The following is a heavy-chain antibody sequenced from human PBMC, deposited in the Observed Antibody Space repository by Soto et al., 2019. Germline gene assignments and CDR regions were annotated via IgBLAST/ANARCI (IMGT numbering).Heavy chain of an antibody. J-gene: IGHJ4*02. D-gene: IGHD6-19*01. CDR1: GFSLNTGGVG. V-gene: IGHV2-5*02. CDR2: IYWDGDK. CDR3: ARRRGGFGGGWTTPYFDY. Sequence: QITLKESGPTLVKPTQTLTLTCSFSGFSLNTGGVGVGWIRQAPGKALEWLAVIYWDGDKSLSPALRDRLTITSDTTEDQVVLTVTNMDPVDTATYYCARRRGGFGGGWTTPYFDYWGQGTLVTVSS.